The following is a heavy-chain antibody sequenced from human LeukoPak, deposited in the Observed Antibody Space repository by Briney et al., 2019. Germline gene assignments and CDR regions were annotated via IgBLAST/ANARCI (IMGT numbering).Heavy chain of an antibody. CDR3: ARHEHPVYSSSLSFDY. CDR1: GGSISSSSYY. V-gene: IGHV4-39*01. D-gene: IGHD6-13*01. CDR2: IYYSCRI. Sequence: PSYTLSLTCTVSGGSISSSSYYWGWIRQPPGKGLAWMGSIYYSCRICYNPSLKSRVTISVDTSKNQFSLKLSSVTAADTAVYYCARHEHPVYSSSLSFDYWGQGTLVTVSS. J-gene: IGHJ4*02.